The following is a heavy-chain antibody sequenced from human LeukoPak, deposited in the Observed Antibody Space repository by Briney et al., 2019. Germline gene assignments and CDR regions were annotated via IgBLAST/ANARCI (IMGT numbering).Heavy chain of an antibody. CDR1: GDSVSSKSAA. D-gene: IGHD3-10*01. Sequence: SQTLSLACAISGDSVSSKSAAWNWIRQSPSRGLEWLGRTFYRSKWHNDYAVSVKSRISINPDTSKNQFSLQLNSVTPEDTAVYYCTRSGDSGDSWGQGTLVTVSS. CDR2: TFYRSKWHN. J-gene: IGHJ5*01. V-gene: IGHV6-1*01. CDR3: TRSGDSGDS.